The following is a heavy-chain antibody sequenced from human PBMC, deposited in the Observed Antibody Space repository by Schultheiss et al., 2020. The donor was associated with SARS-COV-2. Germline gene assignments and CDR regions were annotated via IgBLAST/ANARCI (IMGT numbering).Heavy chain of an antibody. CDR1: GESFSGYY. Sequence: SETLSLTCAVSGESFSGYYWSWIRQPPGKGLEWIGEINHSGSTNYNPSLKSRVTMSVDTSKNQFSLKLNSVTAADTAVYYCARAGFDPWGQGTLVTVSS. CDR3: ARAGFDP. J-gene: IGHJ5*02. V-gene: IGHV4-34*01. CDR2: INHSGST.